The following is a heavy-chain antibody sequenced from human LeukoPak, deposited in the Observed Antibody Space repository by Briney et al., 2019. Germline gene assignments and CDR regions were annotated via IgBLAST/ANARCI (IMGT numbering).Heavy chain of an antibody. V-gene: IGHV3-66*02. CDR2: IYGGGGNT. CDR3: ARGVSTTNFDY. Sequence: GGSLRLSCAASGFTVSSSYMSWVRQAPGMGLEWVSIIYGGGGNTYYADSVKGRFTISRDTSKNTLYLQMNTLRVEDTAVYYCARGVSTTNFDYWGQGTLVTVSS. CDR1: GFTVSSSY. D-gene: IGHD5/OR15-5a*01. J-gene: IGHJ4*02.